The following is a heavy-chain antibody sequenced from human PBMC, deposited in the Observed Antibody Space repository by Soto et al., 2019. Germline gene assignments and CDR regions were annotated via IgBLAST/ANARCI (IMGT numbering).Heavy chain of an antibody. CDR1: GFTFSDHY. D-gene: IGHD4-4*01. CDR3: SRAGILTTPYYFDY. CDR2: IRNKANSYTT. V-gene: IGHV3-72*01. Sequence: GGSLRLSCAAFGFTFSDHYMDWVRQAPGKGLEWVGRIRNKANSYTTEYAASVKGRFTISRDDSKNSLFLQMFSLKTEDTAVYYCSRAGILTTPYYFDYWGQGTLVTVSS. J-gene: IGHJ4*01.